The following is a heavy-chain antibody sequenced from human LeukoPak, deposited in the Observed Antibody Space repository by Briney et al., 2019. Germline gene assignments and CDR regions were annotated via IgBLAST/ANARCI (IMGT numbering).Heavy chain of an antibody. CDR3: AKIFEGYDIRDYYYYAMDV. Sequence: SETLSLTCTVSGGSIRSYYWSWIRQPPGKGLEWIGNIHYRGSTNYNPSLESRVTISVDTSKNQFSLKLSSVTAADTAVYFCAKIFEGYDIRDYYYYAMDVWGQGTTVTVSS. J-gene: IGHJ6*02. CDR1: GGSIRSYY. CDR2: IHYRGST. V-gene: IGHV4-59*01. D-gene: IGHD3-9*01.